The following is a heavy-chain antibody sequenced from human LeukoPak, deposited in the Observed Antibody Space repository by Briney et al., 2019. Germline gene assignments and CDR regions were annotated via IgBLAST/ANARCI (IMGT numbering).Heavy chain of an antibody. CDR2: IRYDGSNK. V-gene: IGHV3-30*02. D-gene: IGHD3-22*01. Sequence: PGGSLRLSCAASGFTFSSDGMHWVRQAPGKGLEWVAFIRYDGSNKYYADSVKGRFTSSRDNSKNTLYLQMNSLRAEDTAVYYCAKDHSYYYDSSGYYRQSGAFDIWGQGTMVTVSS. CDR3: AKDHSYYYDSSGYYRQSGAFDI. J-gene: IGHJ3*02. CDR1: GFTFSSDG.